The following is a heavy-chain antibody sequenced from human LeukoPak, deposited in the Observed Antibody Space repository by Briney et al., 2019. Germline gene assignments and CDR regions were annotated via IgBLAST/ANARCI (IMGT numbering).Heavy chain of an antibody. CDR1: GYTLTELS. Sequence: ASVTVSFMVSGYTLTELSMHWVRQAPGQGREWMGGIIPIFGTANYAQKFQGRVTITADESTSTGYMELRSLRSDDTAVYYCGRVDMATTKDYWGQGTLVTVSS. CDR2: IIPIFGTA. V-gene: IGHV1-69*13. J-gene: IGHJ4*02. D-gene: IGHD5-24*01. CDR3: GRVDMATTKDY.